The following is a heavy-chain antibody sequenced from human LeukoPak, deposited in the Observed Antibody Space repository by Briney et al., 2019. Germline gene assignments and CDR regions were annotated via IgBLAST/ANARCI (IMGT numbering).Heavy chain of an antibody. J-gene: IGHJ4*02. V-gene: IGHV1-8*01. CDR2: VSPNSGNT. Sequence: ASVKVSCKASGYTFSSYDIHWVRQASGQGLEWMGWVSPNSGNTGYARKFQGRVTMTRNTSISTAYMKLSSLRSEDTAVYYCARGYFTGLCDYWGQGTLVTVSS. CDR1: GYTFSSYD. D-gene: IGHD3-9*01. CDR3: ARGYFTGLCDY.